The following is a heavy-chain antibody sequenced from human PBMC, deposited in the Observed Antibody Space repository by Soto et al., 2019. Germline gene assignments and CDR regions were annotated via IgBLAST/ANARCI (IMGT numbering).Heavy chain of an antibody. Sequence: PAGSLRLSCAASGFTFSSYGMHWVRQAPGKGLEWVAVISYDGSNKYYADSVKGRFTISRDNSKNTLYLQMNSLRAEDTAVYYCAKESDYYDSSGYFDYWGQGTLVTVSS. J-gene: IGHJ4*02. D-gene: IGHD3-22*01. CDR1: GFTFSSYG. CDR2: ISYDGSNK. V-gene: IGHV3-30*18. CDR3: AKESDYYDSSGYFDY.